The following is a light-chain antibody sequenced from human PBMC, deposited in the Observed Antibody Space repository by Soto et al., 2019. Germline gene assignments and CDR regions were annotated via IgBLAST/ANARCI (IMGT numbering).Light chain of an antibody. Sequence: DIQMTQSPSSLSASVGDRVTITCQASQDISNYLNWYQQKPGKAPKLLLYDASNLETGVPSRFSGSGSGTDFTFTISSLQPEDIATYYCQQYDNLLGFTFGPGTKVDIK. CDR3: QQYDNLLGFT. J-gene: IGKJ3*01. CDR1: QDISNY. CDR2: DAS. V-gene: IGKV1-33*01.